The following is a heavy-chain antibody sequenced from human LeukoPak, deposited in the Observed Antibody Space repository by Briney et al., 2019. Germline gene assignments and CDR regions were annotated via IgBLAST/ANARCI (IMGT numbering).Heavy chain of an antibody. CDR1: GYTFTSYD. CDR3: ARVGCSGGNCYSIHWFDP. V-gene: IGHV1-2*02. CDR2: INPNSGGT. D-gene: IGHD2-15*01. J-gene: IGHJ5*02. Sequence: ASVKVSCKASGYTFTSYDINWVRQAPGQGLEWMGWINPNSGGTNYAQKFQGRVTMTRDTSISTVYMELSRLRSDDTAVYYCARVGCSGGNCYSIHWFDPWGQGTLVTVSS.